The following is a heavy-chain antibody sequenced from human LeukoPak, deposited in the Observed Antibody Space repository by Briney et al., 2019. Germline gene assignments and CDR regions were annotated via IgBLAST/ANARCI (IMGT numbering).Heavy chain of an antibody. CDR1: GFVFTNYW. J-gene: IGHJ4*02. V-gene: IGHV3-7*04. CDR3: ARAFEY. CDR2: IKPDGSQD. Sequence: GGSLRLSCAASGFVFTNYWMTWVRQLPGQGLEWVAHIKPDGSQDYYLDSVYGRFTMSRDNAKNSVYLQMNSLKAEDTGVYYCARAFEYWGQGILVTVS.